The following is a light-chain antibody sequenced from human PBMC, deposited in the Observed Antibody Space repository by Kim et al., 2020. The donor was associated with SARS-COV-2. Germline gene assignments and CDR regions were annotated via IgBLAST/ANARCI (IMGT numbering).Light chain of an antibody. Sequence: QRVNISCSGSSSNSGSNYVYWYQQFPGTAPKLLIYRNNQRPSGVPDRFSGSKSVTSASLAISGLRSEDEADYYCAAWDDSLSGFYVFGTGTKVTVL. CDR2: RNN. J-gene: IGLJ1*01. V-gene: IGLV1-47*01. CDR3: AAWDDSLSGFYV. CDR1: SSNSGSNY.